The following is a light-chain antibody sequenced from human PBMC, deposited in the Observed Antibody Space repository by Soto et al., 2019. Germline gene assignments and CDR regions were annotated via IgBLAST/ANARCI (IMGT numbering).Light chain of an antibody. Sequence: QSALTQPASVSGSPGQSITISCTGTSSDVGGYNYVSWYQQHPGKAPKLMIYEVNNRPSGVSNRFSGSKSVNTASLSISGLQAEDEADYYCSSYTGSTTHVVFGGGTKVTVL. CDR1: SSDVGGYNY. CDR2: EVN. V-gene: IGLV2-14*01. J-gene: IGLJ2*01. CDR3: SSYTGSTTHVV.